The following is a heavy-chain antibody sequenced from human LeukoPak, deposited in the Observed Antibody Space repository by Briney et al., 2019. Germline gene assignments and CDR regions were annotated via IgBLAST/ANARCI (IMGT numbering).Heavy chain of an antibody. J-gene: IGHJ4*02. V-gene: IGHV3-15*01. Sequence: GGSLRLSCVGSGFTFSNTWMNWVRRAPGKGLEWVGRIKTKSEGGTTHYAAHVKGRFTISRDDSKKTIFLQMNSLKIEDTAIYFCAADLDAYNTLDSWGQGAPVTVSS. CDR3: AADLDAYNTLDS. CDR2: IKTKSEGGTT. D-gene: IGHD5-24*01. CDR1: GFTFSNTW.